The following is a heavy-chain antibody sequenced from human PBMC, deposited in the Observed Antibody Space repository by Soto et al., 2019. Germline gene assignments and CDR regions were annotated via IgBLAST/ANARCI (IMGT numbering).Heavy chain of an antibody. CDR2: IGSSSGTM. J-gene: IGHJ6*02. D-gene: IGHD6-13*01. Sequence: GGSLRLSCAASGFSLSNYVMNWVRQAPGKGLEWISSIGSSSGTMFHADSVKGRFTISRDNAKNSLYLQMNSLRAEDTAVYYCARGGQQLHGMDVWGQGTTVTVSS. CDR3: ARGGQQLHGMDV. CDR1: GFSLSNYV. V-gene: IGHV3-48*04.